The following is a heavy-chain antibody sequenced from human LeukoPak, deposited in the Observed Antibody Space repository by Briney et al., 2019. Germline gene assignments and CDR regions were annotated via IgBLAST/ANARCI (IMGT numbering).Heavy chain of an antibody. CDR3: ARQNSGTYYSRYFDL. J-gene: IGHJ2*01. CDR1: GGSIRSSDYY. D-gene: IGHD1-26*01. V-gene: IGHV4-39*01. CDR2: IYYSGNT. Sequence: SETLSLTCTVSGGSIRSSDYYWGWIRLPPGKGLEWFGSIYYSGNTYYNSSLKSRVTISVDTSKSLFSLKLNSVTAADTAVYYCARQNSGTYYSRYFDLWGRGTLVTVSS.